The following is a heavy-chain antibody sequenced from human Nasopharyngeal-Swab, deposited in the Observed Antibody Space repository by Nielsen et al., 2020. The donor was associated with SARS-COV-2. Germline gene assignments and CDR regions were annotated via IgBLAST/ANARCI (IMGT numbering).Heavy chain of an antibody. J-gene: IGHJ6*02. D-gene: IGHD2-2*01. CDR3: ARRGDAYYYYYYGLDV. CDR2: IYYSGST. CDR1: GGSISSSSYY. V-gene: IGHV4-39*01. Sequence: GSLRLSCTVSGGSISSSSYYWGWIRQPPGKGLEWIGSIYYSGSTYYNPSLKSRVTISAHTSKNQFSLKLSSVTAADTAVYYCARRGDAYYYYYYGLDVWGHGTTVTVSS.